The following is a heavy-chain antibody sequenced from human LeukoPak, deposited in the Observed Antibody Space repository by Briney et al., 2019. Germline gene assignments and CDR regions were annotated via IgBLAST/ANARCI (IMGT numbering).Heavy chain of an antibody. J-gene: IGHJ6*02. D-gene: IGHD3-22*01. V-gene: IGHV4-31*03. CDR1: GGSISSGGSY. CDR3: ARDCGSSGCDYYGMDV. CDR2: IYHSGST. Sequence: SETLSLTCTVSGGSISSGGSYWSWIRQHPGKGLEWIGYIYHSGSTYYNPSLKSRVTISVDTSKDQFSLKLSSVTAADTAVYYCARDCGSSGCDYYGMDVWGQGTTVTVSS.